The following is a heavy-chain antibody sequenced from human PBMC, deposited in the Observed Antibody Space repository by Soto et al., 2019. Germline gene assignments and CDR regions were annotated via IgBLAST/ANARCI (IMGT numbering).Heavy chain of an antibody. V-gene: IGHV5-51*01. D-gene: IGHD6-6*01. J-gene: IGHJ6*02. CDR2: IYPGDSDT. CDR1: GDSFTSYW. CDR3: ARDRKTARTLLYYYYYGMDV. Sequence: PGESLKISCKGSGDSFTSYWIGWVRQMPGKGLEWMGIIYPGDSDTRYSPSFQGQVTISADKSISTAYLQWSSLKASDTAMYYCARDRKTARTLLYYYYYGMDVWGQGTTVTVSS.